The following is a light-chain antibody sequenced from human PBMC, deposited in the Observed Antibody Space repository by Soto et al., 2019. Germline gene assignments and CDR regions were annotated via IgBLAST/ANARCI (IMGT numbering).Light chain of an antibody. J-gene: IGLJ1*01. Sequence: QSVLTQPPSVSGAPGQRVTISCSGSSSNIGAGYDVNWYRQLPGTAPKLLIYGNSDRPSGVPNRFSGSQSGTSASLAITGLQAEDEADYFCQSYDRSLRTYVFGTGTKGTVL. CDR1: SSNIGAGYD. CDR2: GNS. CDR3: QSYDRSLRTYV. V-gene: IGLV1-40*01.